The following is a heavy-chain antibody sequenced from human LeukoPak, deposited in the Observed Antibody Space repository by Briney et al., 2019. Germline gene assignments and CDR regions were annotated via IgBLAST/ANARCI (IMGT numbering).Heavy chain of an antibody. D-gene: IGHD2-15*01. CDR1: GFTFSSYS. J-gene: IGHJ4*02. CDR3: ASPYCSGGSCYEGYYFDY. Sequence: GGSLRLSCAASGFTFSSYSMNRVRQAPGKGLEWVSSISSSSSYIYYADSVKGRFTISRDNAKNSLYLQMNSLRAEDTAVYYCASPYCSGGSCYEGYYFDYWGQGTLVTVSS. CDR2: ISSSSSYI. V-gene: IGHV3-21*01.